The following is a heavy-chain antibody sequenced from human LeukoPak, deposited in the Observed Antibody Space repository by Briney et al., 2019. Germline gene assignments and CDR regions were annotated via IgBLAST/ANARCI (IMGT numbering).Heavy chain of an antibody. V-gene: IGHV1-24*01. D-gene: IGHD1-26*01. CDR3: AAFEWELPCY. CDR1: GGTFSSYA. Sequence: ASVKVSCKASGGTFSSYAISWVRQAPGQGLEWMGGFDPEDGETIYAQKFQGRVTMTEDTSTDTAYMELSSLRSEDTAVYYCAAFEWELPCYWGQGTLVTVSS. J-gene: IGHJ4*02. CDR2: FDPEDGET.